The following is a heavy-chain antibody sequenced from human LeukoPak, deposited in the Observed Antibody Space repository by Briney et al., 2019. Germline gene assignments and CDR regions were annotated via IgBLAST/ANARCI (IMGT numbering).Heavy chain of an antibody. V-gene: IGHV3-72*01. CDR1: GFTFSDHY. CDR2: SRNKPNGYST. J-gene: IGHJ3*02. D-gene: IGHD5-24*01. CDR3: ARGLNSFDI. Sequence: GGSLRLSCAASGFTFSDHYMDWVRQAPGKGLEWVGRSRNKPNGYSTAYAASVKGRFTVSRDESKNSLYLQMNSLKTEDTAVYYCARGLNSFDIWGQGTVVSVSS.